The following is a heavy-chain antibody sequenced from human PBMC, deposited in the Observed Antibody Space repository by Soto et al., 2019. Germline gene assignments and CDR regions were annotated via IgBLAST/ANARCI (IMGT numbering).Heavy chain of an antibody. Sequence: SETLSLTCTISGCSISSSSYYWVWIRQPPGKGLEWIGSIYYSGSTYYNPSLKSRVTITVDTSKNQFSLKLSSVTAADTAVYYCASYYYDSSGYPPSDAFDIWGQGTMVTVS. J-gene: IGHJ3*02. D-gene: IGHD3-22*01. V-gene: IGHV4-39*01. CDR1: GCSISSSSYY. CDR2: IYYSGST. CDR3: ASYYYDSSGYPPSDAFDI.